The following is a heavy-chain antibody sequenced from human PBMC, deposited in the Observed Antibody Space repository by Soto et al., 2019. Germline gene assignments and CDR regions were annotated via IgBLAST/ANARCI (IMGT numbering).Heavy chain of an antibody. D-gene: IGHD5-18*01. V-gene: IGHV3-23*01. CDR1: GFTFSSYA. J-gene: IGHJ4*02. CDR3: AKGRGKLWVFDY. Sequence: VGSLRLSCAASGFTFSSYAMSWVRQAPGKGLEWVSAISGSGGSTYYADSVKGRFTISRDNSKNTLYLQMNSLRAEDTAVYYCAKGRGKLWVFDYWGQGTLVTVSS. CDR2: ISGSGGST.